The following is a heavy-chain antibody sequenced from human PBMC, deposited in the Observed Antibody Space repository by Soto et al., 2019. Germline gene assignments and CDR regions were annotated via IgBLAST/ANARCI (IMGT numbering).Heavy chain of an antibody. V-gene: IGHV5-10-1*03. Sequence: EVQLVQSGAEVKEPGESLRISCKGSGYSFTNYWISWVRRMPGKGLEWMGNIDPVDSYTNYSPSFQGHVTFSVDTSIRTAYRQWSSLKASDTAMYYCARIESIARNWFDPWGQGTLVTVSS. J-gene: IGHJ5*02. D-gene: IGHD6-13*01. CDR3: ARIESIARNWFDP. CDR1: GYSFTNYW. CDR2: IDPVDSYT.